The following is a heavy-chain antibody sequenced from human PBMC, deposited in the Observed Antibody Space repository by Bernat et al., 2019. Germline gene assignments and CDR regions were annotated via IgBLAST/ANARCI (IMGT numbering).Heavy chain of an antibody. CDR3: ARAPLQVYYYGMDV. CDR2: ISSSSSTK. J-gene: IGHJ6*02. Sequence: EVQLVESGGGLVQPGGSLRLSCAASGFTFSSYSMNWVRQAPGKGLEWVSYISSSSSTKYYADSVKGRFTIARDNAKNSLYLQMNSLRDEDTAVYYCARAPLQVYYYGMDVWGQGTTVTVSS. V-gene: IGHV3-48*02. CDR1: GFTFSSYS. D-gene: IGHD4-11*01.